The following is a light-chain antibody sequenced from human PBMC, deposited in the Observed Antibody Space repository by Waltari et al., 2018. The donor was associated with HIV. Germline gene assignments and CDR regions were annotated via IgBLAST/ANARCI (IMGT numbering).Light chain of an antibody. CDR2: DVS. Sequence: QSALTQPASVSGSPGQSITISCTGTSSDVGDYNYVSWYQQHPGKAPKLIIYDVSNRPSGVSNRFSASKSGNTASLTISGLQTEDEADYYCSSYTSRSTRVFGTGTKVTVL. J-gene: IGLJ1*01. CDR1: SSDVGDYNY. CDR3: SSYTSRSTRV. V-gene: IGLV2-14*01.